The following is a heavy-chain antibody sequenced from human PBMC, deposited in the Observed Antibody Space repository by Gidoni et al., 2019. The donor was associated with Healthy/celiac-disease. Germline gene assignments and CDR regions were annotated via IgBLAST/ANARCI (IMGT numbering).Heavy chain of an antibody. CDR1: GCPISSSSYY. CDR2: IYYSGST. Sequence: QLQLQESGPGLVKPSATLSLTCTVSGCPISSSSYYWGWIRPPPGKGLEWIGSIYYSGSTYSNPSLKSRVTISVDTSKNQFSLKLSSVTAADTAVYYCARSRSSSGWYLFDYWGQGTLVTVSS. CDR3: ARSRSSSGWYLFDY. J-gene: IGHJ4*02. D-gene: IGHD6-19*01. V-gene: IGHV4-39*01.